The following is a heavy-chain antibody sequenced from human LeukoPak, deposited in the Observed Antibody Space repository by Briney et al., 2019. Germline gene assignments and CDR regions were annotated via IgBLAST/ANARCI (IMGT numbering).Heavy chain of an antibody. CDR2: IDTTTGNP. Sequence: ASVRVSCKASGYPFSSHFLNWVRQAPGQGLEWMGNIDTTTGNPRYAQDFTGRFVFSLDTSVSTAYLQITSLKADDTAAYYCVRGTPTPGMDYWGQGTQVTVSS. D-gene: IGHD3-10*01. CDR3: VRGTPTPGMDY. J-gene: IGHJ4*02. CDR1: GYPFSSHF. V-gene: IGHV7-4-1*02.